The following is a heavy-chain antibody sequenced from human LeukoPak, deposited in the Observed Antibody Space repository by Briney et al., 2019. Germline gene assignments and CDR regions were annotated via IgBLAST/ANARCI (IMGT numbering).Heavy chain of an antibody. V-gene: IGHV4-39*01. Sequence: PSETLSLTCTVSGGSIYSTTFYWGWIRQPPGKGLEWIGSMYYDGSTYHNPSLKSRVTISVDTSNNQFSLKLTSVTAADTAVYYCARVGYPYYYYYYMDVWGKGTTVTVSS. D-gene: IGHD1-1*01. CDR3: ARVGYPYYYYYYMDV. J-gene: IGHJ6*03. CDR1: GGSIYSTTFY. CDR2: MYYDGST.